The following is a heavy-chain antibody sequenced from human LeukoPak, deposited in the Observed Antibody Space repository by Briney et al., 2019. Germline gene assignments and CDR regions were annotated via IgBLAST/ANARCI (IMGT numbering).Heavy chain of an antibody. CDR2: IKQNGSEK. V-gene: IGHV3-7*01. CDR3: ARDRFYGSGSRRYMDV. J-gene: IGHJ6*03. Sequence: HSGGSLRLSCAASGFTFSSYWMSWVRQAPGKGLEWVANIKQNGSEKYYVDSVKGRFTISRDYAKNSLYLQMDSLGAEDTAVYCCARDRFYGSGSRRYMDVWGKGTTITVSS. CDR1: GFTFSSYW. D-gene: IGHD3-10*01.